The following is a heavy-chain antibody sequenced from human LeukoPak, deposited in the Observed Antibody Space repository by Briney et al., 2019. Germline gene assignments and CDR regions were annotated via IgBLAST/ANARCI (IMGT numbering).Heavy chain of an antibody. Sequence: GGSLRLSCAASGFTFSNYAMSWVRQAPGKGLEWVSGISGSGGSTYYADSVKGRFTISRDNSKNTLYLQMNSLRAEDTAVYFCAKGVLTVTLTLLDYWGQGTLVTVSS. V-gene: IGHV3-23*01. J-gene: IGHJ4*02. D-gene: IGHD4-17*01. CDR1: GFTFSNYA. CDR3: AKGVLTVTLTLLDY. CDR2: ISGSGGST.